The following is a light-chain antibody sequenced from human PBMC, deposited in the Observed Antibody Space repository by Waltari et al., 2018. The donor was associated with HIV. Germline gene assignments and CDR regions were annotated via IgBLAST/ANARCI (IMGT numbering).Light chain of an antibody. V-gene: IGKV1-27*01. Sequence: RVTITCRASQGISNYLAWYQQKPGKVPKLLIYAASTLQSGVPSRFSGSGSGTDFTLTISSLQPEDVATYYCQKYNSAPPSWTFGQGTKVEIK. CDR1: QGISNY. J-gene: IGKJ1*01. CDR3: QKYNSAPPSWT. CDR2: AAS.